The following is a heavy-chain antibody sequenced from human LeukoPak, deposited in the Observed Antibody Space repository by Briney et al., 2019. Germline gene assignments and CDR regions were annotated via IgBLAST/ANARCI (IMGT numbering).Heavy chain of an antibody. V-gene: IGHV3-9*01. D-gene: IGHD1-26*01. CDR1: GFTFDDYA. J-gene: IGHJ4*02. Sequence: PGGSLRLSCAASGFTFDDYAMHWVRQAPGKGLEWVSGISWNSGSIGYADSVKGRFTISRDNAKNSLYLQMNSLRAEDTALYYCAKGVVGATVYFDYWGQGTLVTVSS. CDR3: AKGVVGATVYFDY. CDR2: ISWNSGSI.